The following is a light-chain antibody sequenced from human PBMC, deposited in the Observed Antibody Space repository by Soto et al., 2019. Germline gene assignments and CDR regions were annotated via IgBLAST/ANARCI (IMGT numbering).Light chain of an antibody. CDR3: SSYTSSSTL. CDR2: EVS. V-gene: IGLV2-14*01. Sequence: QSALTQPASVSGSPGQAITISCTGTSSDVGGYNYVSWYQQHPCKAPKLMIYEVSNRPSGVSNRFSGSKSGNTASLTISGLQAEDEADYYGSSYTSSSTLFGTGTKLTVL. J-gene: IGLJ1*01. CDR1: SSDVGGYNY.